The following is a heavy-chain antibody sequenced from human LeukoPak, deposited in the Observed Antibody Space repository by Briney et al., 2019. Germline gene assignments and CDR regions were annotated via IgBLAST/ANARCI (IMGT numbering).Heavy chain of an antibody. CDR1: GFTFDDYA. CDR2: ISWNSGSI. CDR3: AKFGAFDI. D-gene: IGHD3-10*01. J-gene: IGHJ3*02. Sequence: PGGSLRLSCAASGFTFDDYAMHWVRQAPGKGLEWVSGISWNSGSIGYADSVKGRFTISRDNAKNSLYLQMNSLRAEDTALYYCAKFGAFDIWGQGTMVTVSS. V-gene: IGHV3-9*01.